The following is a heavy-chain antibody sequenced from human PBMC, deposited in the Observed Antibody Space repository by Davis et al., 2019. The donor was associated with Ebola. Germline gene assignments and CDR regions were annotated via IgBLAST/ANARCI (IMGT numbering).Heavy chain of an antibody. CDR1: GFTFTSHW. CDR2: INSDGSDI. D-gene: IGHD5-12*01. Sequence: HTGGSLRLSCAASGFTFTSHWMHWVRQVPGKGLVWVASINSDGSDIRYADSVKGRFTISRDNSKNTLSLQMNSLRAEDTALYYCTKNFVATLVPDSWGQGTLVTVSS. J-gene: IGHJ4*02. V-gene: IGHV3-74*01. CDR3: TKNFVATLVPDS.